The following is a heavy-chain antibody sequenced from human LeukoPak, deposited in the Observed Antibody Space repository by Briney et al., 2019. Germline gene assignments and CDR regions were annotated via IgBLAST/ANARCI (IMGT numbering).Heavy chain of an antibody. V-gene: IGHV4-59*01. J-gene: IGHJ5*02. CDR3: ARDKLSFGSRYNWFDP. CDR2: IYYTGST. D-gene: IGHD3-16*01. CDR1: GGSISSYY. Sequence: PSETLSLTCTVSGGSISSYYWSWIRQPPGKGLEWIGYIYYTGSTSYNPSLKSRVTISVDTSKNQFPLKLTSVTAADTAVYYCARDKLSFGSRYNWFDPWGQGSLVTVSS.